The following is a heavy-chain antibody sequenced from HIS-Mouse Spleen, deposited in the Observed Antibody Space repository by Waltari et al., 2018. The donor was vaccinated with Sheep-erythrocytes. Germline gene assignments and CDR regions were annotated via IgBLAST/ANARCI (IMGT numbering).Heavy chain of an antibody. V-gene: IGHV1-46*03. J-gene: IGHJ4*02. D-gene: IGHD6-6*01. CDR2: INPSGGST. Sequence: VQLAQSAAEEKKPGAPVQVSCKPSGYTFTTDSIPWVRQAPGQGLEWMGIINPSGGSTSYAQKFQGRVTMTRDTSTSTVYMELSSLRSEDTAVYYCARGTTPRAARGGLDYWGQGTLVTVSS. CDR3: ARGTTPRAARGGLDY. CDR1: GYTFTTDS.